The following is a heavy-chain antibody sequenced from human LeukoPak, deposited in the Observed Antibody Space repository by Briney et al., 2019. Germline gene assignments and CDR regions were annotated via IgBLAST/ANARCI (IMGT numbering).Heavy chain of an antibody. CDR1: GGTFSSYA. CDR3: ARDQGIAAAGFPPLRV. CDR2: IIPIFGTA. D-gene: IGHD6-13*01. Sequence: ASVKVSCKASGGTFSSYAISWVRQAPGQGLEWMGGIIPIFGTANYAQKFQGRVTITTDESTSTAYMELSSLRSEDTAVYYCARDQGIAAAGFPPLRVWGQGTLVTVSS. J-gene: IGHJ4*02. V-gene: IGHV1-69*05.